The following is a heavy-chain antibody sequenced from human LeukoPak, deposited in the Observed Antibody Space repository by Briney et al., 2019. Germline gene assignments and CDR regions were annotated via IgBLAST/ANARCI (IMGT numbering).Heavy chain of an antibody. CDR3: ARSPGSTWSFDH. J-gene: IGHJ4*02. Sequence: GGSLRLSCAASGFXFDTYSINWVRQAPGKGLEWVSSISSSSGYIYYADSVKGRFTISRDNAKKSLYLEMNSLRAEDTGVYYCARSPGSTWSFDHWGQGTLVTVSS. CDR1: GFXFDTYS. D-gene: IGHD6-13*01. CDR2: ISSSSGYI. V-gene: IGHV3-21*01.